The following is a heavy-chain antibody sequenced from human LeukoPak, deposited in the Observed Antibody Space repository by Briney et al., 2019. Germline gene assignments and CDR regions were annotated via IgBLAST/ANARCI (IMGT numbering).Heavy chain of an antibody. D-gene: IGHD2-15*01. CDR2: INQDESDK. J-gene: IGHJ3*02. Sequence: GGSLRLSCAASGFTFSSYAMSWVRQAPGKGLEWVGWINQDESDKQYVDSVKGRFTISRDNAKNSIYLQMNSLRAEDTAVYYCARPPGRAFDIWGQGTMVTVSS. CDR3: ARPPGRAFDI. V-gene: IGHV3-7*01. CDR1: GFTFSSYA.